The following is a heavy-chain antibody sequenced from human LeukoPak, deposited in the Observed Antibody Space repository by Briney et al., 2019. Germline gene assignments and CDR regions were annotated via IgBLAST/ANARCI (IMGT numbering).Heavy chain of an antibody. CDR3: AKFWAFGDYAIDY. CDR1: GFTFSNYA. CDR2: VSGSGDST. Sequence: RSLRLSCAASGFTFSNYAISWVRQAAGKGLEWVSAVSGSGDSTYYAGSVKGRFTISRDNSKNTVYLQMNSLRAEDTAVYYCAKFWAFGDYAIDYWGQGTLVTVSS. J-gene: IGHJ4*02. V-gene: IGHV3-23*01. D-gene: IGHD4-17*01.